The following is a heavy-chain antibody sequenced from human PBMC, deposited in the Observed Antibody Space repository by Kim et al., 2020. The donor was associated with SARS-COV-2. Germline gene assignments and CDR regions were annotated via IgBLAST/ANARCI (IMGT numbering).Heavy chain of an antibody. CDR3: ARIGDY. J-gene: IGHJ4*02. V-gene: IGHV5-51*01. D-gene: IGHD2-15*01. Sequence: TGDSVTRYSPPFKGQVTISADKSISTAYLQWSSLKASDTAMYYCARIGDYWGQGTLVTVSS. CDR2: TGDSVT.